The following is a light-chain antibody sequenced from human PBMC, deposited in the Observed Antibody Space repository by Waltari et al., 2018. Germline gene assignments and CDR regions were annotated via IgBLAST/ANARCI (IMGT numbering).Light chain of an antibody. CDR3: SSYTTGSTRYV. CDR1: SSDIGAYNF. CDR2: DVN. Sequence: QCALPQPASVSGSPGQSITISCTGTSSDIGAYNFVSWYQKHPGKAPKVMIYDVNNRPSGVSSRFSGSKSGNTASLTISGLQAEDEADYYCSSYTTGSTRYVFGSGTKVTVL. V-gene: IGLV2-14*03. J-gene: IGLJ1*01.